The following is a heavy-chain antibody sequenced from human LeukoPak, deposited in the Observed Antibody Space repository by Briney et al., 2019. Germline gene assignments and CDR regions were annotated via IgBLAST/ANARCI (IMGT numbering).Heavy chain of an antibody. Sequence: SETLSLTCTVSGGSISSSSYYWGWIRQPPGKGLEWIGSIYYSGSTYYNPSLKSRVTISVDTSKNQFSLKLTSVTAADTAVYYCATLGEYCDSSGYYYNWGQGTLVTVSS. CDR2: IYYSGST. CDR3: ATLGEYCDSSGYYYN. V-gene: IGHV4-39*01. CDR1: GGSISSSSYY. J-gene: IGHJ4*02. D-gene: IGHD3-22*01.